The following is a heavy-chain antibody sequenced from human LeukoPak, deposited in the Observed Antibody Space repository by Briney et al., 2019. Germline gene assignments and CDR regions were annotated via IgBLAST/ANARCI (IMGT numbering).Heavy chain of an antibody. D-gene: IGHD2-21*01. CDR2: IYYSGST. CDR1: GGSISSYY. V-gene: IGHV4-59*08. CDR3: ARHVVAGDDYFDY. Sequence: PSETLSLTCTVSGGSISSYYWSWIRQPPGKGLEWIGYIYYSGSTNYNPSLKSRVTISVDTSKNQFSLKLSSVTAADTAVYYCARHVVAGDDYFDYWGQGTLVTVSS. J-gene: IGHJ4*02.